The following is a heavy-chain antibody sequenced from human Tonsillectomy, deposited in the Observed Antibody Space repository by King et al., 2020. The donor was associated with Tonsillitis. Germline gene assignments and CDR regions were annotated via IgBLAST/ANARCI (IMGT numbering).Heavy chain of an antibody. Sequence: QLVQSGAEVKKPGASVKVSCKVSGYTFTSYSSSWVGQAPVQGLEWMGWISAYNDNTNYAQKLQGRVTMTTDTSTSTAYMELRSLRSDDTAVYYCAREETVDTADYWGQGTLVTVSS. CDR3: AREETVDTADY. J-gene: IGHJ4*02. V-gene: IGHV1-18*01. D-gene: IGHD5-18*01. CDR2: ISAYNDNT. CDR1: GYTFTSYS.